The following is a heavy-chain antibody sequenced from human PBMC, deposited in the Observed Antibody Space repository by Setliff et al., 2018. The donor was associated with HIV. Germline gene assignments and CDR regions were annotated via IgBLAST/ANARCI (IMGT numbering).Heavy chain of an antibody. CDR1: GGSISSGSYY. Sequence: SETLSLTCTVSGGSISSGSYYWSWIRQPAGKGLEWIGHIYTSGNTNHNPSLKSRFTISVDTSKNQFSLKVNSVTAADTAVYYCARGARLLAGYSDRWDYYYMGVWGKGTTVTVSS. J-gene: IGHJ6*03. CDR2: IYTSGNT. CDR3: ARGARLLAGYSDRWDYYYMGV. V-gene: IGHV4-61*09. D-gene: IGHD6-13*01.